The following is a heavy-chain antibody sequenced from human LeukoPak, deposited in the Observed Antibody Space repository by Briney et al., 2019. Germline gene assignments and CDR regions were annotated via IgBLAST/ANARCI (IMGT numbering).Heavy chain of an antibody. D-gene: IGHD6-13*01. CDR1: GFTVSSNY. CDR2: IYSGGST. V-gene: IGHV3-66*02. CDR3: ARRRSSSWGIDY. Sequence: GGSLRLSCAASGFTVSSNYMSWVRQAPGKGLEWVSVIYSGGSTYYADSVKDRFTISRDNSKNTMYLQMNSLRTEDTAVYYCARRRSSSWGIDYWGQGTLVTVSS. J-gene: IGHJ4*02.